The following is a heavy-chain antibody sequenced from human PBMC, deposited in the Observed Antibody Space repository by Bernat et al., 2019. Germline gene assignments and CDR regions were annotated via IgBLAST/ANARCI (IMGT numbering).Heavy chain of an antibody. J-gene: IGHJ4*02. CDR1: GYTFTTYA. V-gene: IGHV1-3*01. Sequence: QVQLVQSGAEVKKPGASVKVSCKASGYTFTTYAIHWVRQAPGQRLEWMGWINAGNGNTKYSQNLQGRVTITRDTSATTAYMELSSLRYEDTALYYCARGGCSGGSCFTYWGQGTLVTVSS. CDR2: INAGNGNT. D-gene: IGHD2-15*01. CDR3: ARGGCSGGSCFTY.